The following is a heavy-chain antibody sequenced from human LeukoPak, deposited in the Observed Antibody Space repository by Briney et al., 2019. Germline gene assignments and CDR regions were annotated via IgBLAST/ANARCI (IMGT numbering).Heavy chain of an antibody. D-gene: IGHD3-22*01. Sequence: SETLSLTCAVYAGSFSDYSWSWIRQPPGKGREWSVEINHSGSTNYNPSLKSRVTISVDTSKNQFSLKLSSVTAADTAVYYCARGSEAMIVVAIDYWGQGTLVTVSS. CDR1: AGSFSDYS. CDR2: INHSGST. CDR3: ARGSEAMIVVAIDY. V-gene: IGHV4-34*01. J-gene: IGHJ4*02.